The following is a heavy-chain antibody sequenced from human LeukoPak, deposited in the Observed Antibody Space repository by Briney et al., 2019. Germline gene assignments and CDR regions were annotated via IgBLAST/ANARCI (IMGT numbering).Heavy chain of an antibody. CDR3: ARDSVGYCSSTSCYTGFDY. V-gene: IGHV1-69*04. Sequence: SVKVSCKASGGTFISYAISWVRQAPGQGLEWMGRIIPILGIANYAQKFQGRVTITADKSTSTAYMELSSLRSEDTAVYYCARDSVGYCSSTSCYTGFDYWGQGTLVTVSS. J-gene: IGHJ4*02. CDR1: GGTFISYA. CDR2: IIPILGIA. D-gene: IGHD2-2*02.